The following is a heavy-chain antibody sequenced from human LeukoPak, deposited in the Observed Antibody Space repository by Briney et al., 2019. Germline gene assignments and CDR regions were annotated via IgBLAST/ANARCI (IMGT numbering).Heavy chain of an antibody. CDR1: GFTFSSYA. V-gene: IGHV3-23*01. D-gene: IGHD4-17*01. J-gene: IGHJ4*02. Sequence: GGSLRHSCAASGFTFSSYAMSWVRPAPGEGLEWVSAISGSGGSTYYADSVKGRFTISRDNSKDTLYLQMNSLRAEDTAVYYCAVGLTTVTTRTSYWGQGTLVTVSS. CDR3: AVGLTTVTTRTSY. CDR2: ISGSGGST.